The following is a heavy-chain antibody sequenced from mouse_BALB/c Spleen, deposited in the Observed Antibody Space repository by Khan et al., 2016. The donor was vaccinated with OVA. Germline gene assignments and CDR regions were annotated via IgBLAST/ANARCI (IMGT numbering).Heavy chain of an antibody. CDR1: GYTFTSYV. J-gene: IGHJ3*01. CDR2: IYPFNDDT. V-gene: IGHV1S136*01. CDR3: AQDENYYGSCAY. D-gene: IGHD1-1*01. Sequence: EVQLQQSGPELVKPGASVKMSCKASGYTFTSYVMHWVKQKPGLGLEWIGYIYPFNDDTKYNEKFQGKAPLTSDKSSSTAYMELSSLTSADSAVYYCAQDENYYGSCAYWGQGTLVTVSA.